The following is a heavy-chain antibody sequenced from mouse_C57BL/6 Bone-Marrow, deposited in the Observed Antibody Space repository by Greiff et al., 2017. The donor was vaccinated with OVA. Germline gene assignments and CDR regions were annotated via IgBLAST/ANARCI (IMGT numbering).Heavy chain of an antibody. CDR1: GYAFTNYL. J-gene: IGHJ2*01. D-gene: IGHD1-1*01. V-gene: IGHV1-54*01. Sequence: QVQLQQSGAELVRPGTSVKVSCKASGYAFTNYLIEWVKQRPGQGLEWIGVINPGSGGTNYNEKFKGKATLTADKSSSTAYMQLSSLTSEDSAVYFCARPHYDGSSYEGDFDYWGQGTTLTVSS. CDR3: ARPHYDGSSYEGDFDY. CDR2: INPGSGGT.